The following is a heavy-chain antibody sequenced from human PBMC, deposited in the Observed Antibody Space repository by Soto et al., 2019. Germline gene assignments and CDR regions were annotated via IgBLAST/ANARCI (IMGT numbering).Heavy chain of an antibody. V-gene: IGHV3-53*01. Sequence: EVQLVESGGGLIQPGGSLRLSCAASGFTVNTNYMSWVRQAPGKGLEWVSVIYSGGSTYNADSVKGRFTISRDNSKNTLYLQMNSLRAEDTAVYYCAREGYYYDSSGYYPPASYFDYWGQGTLVTVSS. D-gene: IGHD3-22*01. CDR3: AREGYYYDSSGYYPPASYFDY. J-gene: IGHJ4*02. CDR2: IYSGGST. CDR1: GFTVNTNY.